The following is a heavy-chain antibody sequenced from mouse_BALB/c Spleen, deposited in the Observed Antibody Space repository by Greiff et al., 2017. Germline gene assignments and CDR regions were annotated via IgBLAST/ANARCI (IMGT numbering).Heavy chain of an antibody. D-gene: IGHD1-1*02. CDR2: IYPGSGST. J-gene: IGHJ3*01. CDR1: GYTFTSYW. Sequence: LKQPGSELVRPGASVKLSCKASGYTFTSYWMHWVKQRPGQGLEWIGNIYPGSGSTNYDEKFKSKATLTVDTSSSTAYMQLSSLTSEDSAVYYCTRYGYYGAWFAYWGQVTLVTVSA. V-gene: IGHV1S22*01. CDR3: TRYGYYGAWFAY.